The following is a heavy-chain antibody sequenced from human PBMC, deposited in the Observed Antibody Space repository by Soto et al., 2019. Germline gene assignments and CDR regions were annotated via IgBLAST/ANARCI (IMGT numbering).Heavy chain of an antibody. Sequence: GGSLRLSCAASGFTFSTYDMSWVRQAPGKGLEWVLVISDSGGNTYYADSVKGRFTISRDNSKNTLHLQMNSLRAEDTAVYYCAKSSGMAALDPWGQGTLVTVSS. CDR1: GFTFSTYD. J-gene: IGHJ5*02. CDR3: AKSSGMAALDP. V-gene: IGHV3-23*01. CDR2: ISDSGGNT. D-gene: IGHD6-6*01.